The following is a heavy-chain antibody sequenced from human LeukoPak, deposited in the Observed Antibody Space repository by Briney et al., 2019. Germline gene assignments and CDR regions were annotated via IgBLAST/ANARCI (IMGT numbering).Heavy chain of an antibody. CDR2: IIPIFGTA. CDR3: ARGPRRGWGSSFLDAFDI. Sequence: ASVKVSCKASGGTFGSYAISWVRQAPGQGLEWMGRIIPIFGTANYAQKFQGRVTITTDESTSTAYMVLSSLRSEDTAVYYCARGPRRGWGSSFLDAFDIWGQGTMVTVSS. D-gene: IGHD2/OR15-2a*01. CDR1: GGTFGSYA. J-gene: IGHJ3*02. V-gene: IGHV1-69*05.